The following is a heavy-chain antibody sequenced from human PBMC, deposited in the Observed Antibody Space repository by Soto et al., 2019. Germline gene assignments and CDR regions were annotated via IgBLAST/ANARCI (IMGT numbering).Heavy chain of an antibody. Sequence: GWSLRLFCAASGFTFNIFGMHWVRQAPGKGLEWVALISNDGTNKYYADSVRGRFTISRDSSKNTVFLQMDSLRADDTAVYYCAKGSTRWLESLLHYWGQGTMVTVPS. D-gene: IGHD5-12*01. CDR1: GFTFNIFG. J-gene: IGHJ4*02. CDR3: AKGSTRWLESLLHY. V-gene: IGHV3-30*18. CDR2: ISNDGTNK.